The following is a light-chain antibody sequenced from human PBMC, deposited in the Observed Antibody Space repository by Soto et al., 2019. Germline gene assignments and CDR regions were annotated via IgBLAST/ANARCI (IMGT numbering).Light chain of an antibody. CDR2: EVS. V-gene: IGLV2-14*01. Sequence: QSALTQPASVSGSPGQSITISCTGTSSDVGSSNFVSWYQQHPGKAPKLIFYEVSNRPPGLSDRFSGSKSGTTASLTISGLQAEDEADYFCSSYTTTNTPVVFGGGTKLTVL. J-gene: IGLJ2*01. CDR3: SSYTTTNTPVV. CDR1: SSDVGSSNF.